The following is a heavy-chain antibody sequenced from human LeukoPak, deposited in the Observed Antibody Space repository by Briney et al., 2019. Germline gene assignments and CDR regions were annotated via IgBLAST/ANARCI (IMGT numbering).Heavy chain of an antibody. Sequence: GGSLRLSCAASGFTPSSYTMNWVRQAPGKGLEWVSSITSSSSYIYYADSVKGRFTISRDNAKNSLYLQMNSLRAEDTAVYYCASSSWYDSPGVVWGKGTTVTVSS. CDR2: ITSSSSYI. D-gene: IGHD6-13*01. CDR3: ASSSWYDSPGVV. V-gene: IGHV3-21*01. J-gene: IGHJ6*04. CDR1: GFTPSSYT.